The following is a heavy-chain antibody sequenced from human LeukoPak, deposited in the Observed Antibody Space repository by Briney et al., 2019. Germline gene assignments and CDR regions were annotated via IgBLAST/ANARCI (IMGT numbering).Heavy chain of an antibody. Sequence: GGSLRLSCAASGFTFSSYSMNWVRQAPGKGLEWVSYISSRSSTIYYADSVKGRFTISRDNAKNSLYLQMNSLRAEDTAVYYCARDLYYYDSSGYYHPPLWGQGTLVTVSS. V-gene: IGHV3-48*01. J-gene: IGHJ4*02. CDR3: ARDLYYYDSSGYYHPPL. CDR1: GFTFSSYS. CDR2: ISSRSSTI. D-gene: IGHD3-22*01.